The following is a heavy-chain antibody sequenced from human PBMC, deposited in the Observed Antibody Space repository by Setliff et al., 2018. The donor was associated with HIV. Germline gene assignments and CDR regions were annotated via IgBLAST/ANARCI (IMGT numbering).Heavy chain of an antibody. J-gene: IGHJ4*02. V-gene: IGHV3-7*03. CDR3: ARDLLTYYYSGGYGGLDY. CDR2: IKQDGSEK. Sequence: LKISCAASGFTFSNYWMSWVRQAPGKGLEWVANIKQDGSEKYYVDSVKGRFTISRDNAKNSLYLQMNSLRAEDTAVYYCARDLLTYYYSGGYGGLDYWGRGTLVTVSS. D-gene: IGHD3-22*01. CDR1: GFTFSNYW.